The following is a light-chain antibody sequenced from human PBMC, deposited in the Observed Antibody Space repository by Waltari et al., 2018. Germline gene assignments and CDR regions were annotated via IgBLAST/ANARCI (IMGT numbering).Light chain of an antibody. CDR1: QSLLYTNGYNY. CDR2: MGS. J-gene: IGKJ4*01. Sequence: DIVLTQSPLSLPVTLVEPASISCSSSQSLLYTNGYNYLAWYLQKPGQSTQLLIYMGSNRASGVPDRFSGSGSGTNFTLKISRVEAEDVGIYYCMQALQTPTFGGGTKVEI. V-gene: IGKV2-28*01. CDR3: MQALQTPT.